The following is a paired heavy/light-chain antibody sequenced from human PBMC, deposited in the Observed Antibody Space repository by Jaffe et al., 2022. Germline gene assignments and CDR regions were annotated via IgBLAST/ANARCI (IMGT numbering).Light chain of an antibody. CDR1: QSISSY. CDR2: AAS. V-gene: IGKV1-39*01. CDR3: QQSYSTPRT. Sequence: DIQMTQSPSSLSASVGDRVTITCRASQSISSYLNWYQQKPGKAPKLLIYAASSLQSGVPSRFSGSGSGTDFTLTISSLQPEDFATYYCQQSYSTPRTFGQGTKLEI. J-gene: IGKJ2*01.
Heavy chain of an antibody. CDR1: GDSVSGNTVS. Sequence: QVQLQQSGPGLVKPSQTLSLTCAISGDSVSGNTVSWNWIRQSPSRGLEWLGRTYYRSKWYDDYAVSVKSRIAINPDTSKNQFSLQLNSVTPEDTAVYYCVRAVAGGLFDYWGQGTLVTVSS. J-gene: IGHJ4*02. CDR2: TYYRSKWYD. CDR3: VRAVAGGLFDY. V-gene: IGHV6-1*01. D-gene: IGHD6-19*01.